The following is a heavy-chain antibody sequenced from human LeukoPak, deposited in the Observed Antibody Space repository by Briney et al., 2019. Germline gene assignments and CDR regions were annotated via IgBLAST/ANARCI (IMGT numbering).Heavy chain of an antibody. CDR3: ARGRRIVVVLGATRTHRDYYMDV. CDR1: GYTFTSYG. CDR2: ISAYNGNT. V-gene: IGHV1-18*01. Sequence: ASVKVSCKASGYTFTSYGISWVRQAPGQGLEWMGWISAYNGNTNYAQKLQGRVTMTTDTSTSTAYMELRSLRSDDTAVYYCARGRRIVVVLGATRTHRDYYMDVWGKGTTVTVSS. J-gene: IGHJ6*03. D-gene: IGHD2-15*01.